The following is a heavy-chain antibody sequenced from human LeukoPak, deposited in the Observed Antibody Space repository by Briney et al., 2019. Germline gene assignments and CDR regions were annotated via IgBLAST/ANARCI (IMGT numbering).Heavy chain of an antibody. D-gene: IGHD6-19*01. CDR3: ATKQWLAPQTVS. Sequence: SGGSLRLSCSASGFPFSKYWLVWVRQAPGKGLESVSRINTDGTVTTYADSVKGRFTVSRDNADNTMFLQMNNVRDEDTAVYYCATKQWLAPQTVSWGQGTPVTVSS. CDR2: INTDGTVT. V-gene: IGHV3-74*01. CDR1: GFPFSKYW. J-gene: IGHJ6*01.